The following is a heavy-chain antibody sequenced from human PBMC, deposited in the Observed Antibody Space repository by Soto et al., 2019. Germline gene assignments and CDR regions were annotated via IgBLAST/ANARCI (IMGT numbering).Heavy chain of an antibody. CDR1: GYTFTSYA. D-gene: IGHD4-17*01. CDR2: INAGNGNT. Sequence: ASVKVSCKASGYTFTSYAMHWVRQAPGQRLEWMGLINAGNGNTKYSQKFQGRVTITRDTSASTAYMELSSLRSEDTAVYYCARSEAGAPYYYGMDVWGQGTTVTVSS. V-gene: IGHV1-3*01. J-gene: IGHJ6*02. CDR3: ARSEAGAPYYYGMDV.